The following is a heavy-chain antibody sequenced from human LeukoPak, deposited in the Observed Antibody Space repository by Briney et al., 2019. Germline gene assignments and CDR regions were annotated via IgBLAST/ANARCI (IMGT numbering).Heavy chain of an antibody. D-gene: IGHD4-17*01. CDR2: MNPNSGNT. V-gene: IGHV1-8*03. J-gene: IGHJ1*01. Sequence: GASVKVSCKASGYTFTSYDINWVRQATGQGLEWMGWMNPNSGNTGYAQKFQGRVTITRNTSISTAYMELSSLRSEDTAVYYCTTGIWDYGDSLSFYWGQGTLVTVSS. CDR1: GYTFTSYD. CDR3: TTGIWDYGDSLSFY.